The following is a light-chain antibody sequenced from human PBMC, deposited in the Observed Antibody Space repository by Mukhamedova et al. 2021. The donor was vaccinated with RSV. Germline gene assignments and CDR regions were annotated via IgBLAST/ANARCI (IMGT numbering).Light chain of an antibody. V-gene: IGKV3-15*01. Sequence: VSSNLAWYQQKPGQAPRLLIYGASTRATGIPARFSGSGSGTEFTLTISSMQSEDFAVYYCQQYNNWWTFGQGTKVEIK. J-gene: IGKJ1*01. CDR1: VSSN. CDR2: GAS. CDR3: QQYNNWWT.